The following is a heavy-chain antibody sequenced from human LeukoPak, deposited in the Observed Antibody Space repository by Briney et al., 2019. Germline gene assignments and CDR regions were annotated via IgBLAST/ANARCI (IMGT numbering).Heavy chain of an antibody. J-gene: IGHJ6*04. Sequence: GGSLRLSCAASGFTFSDYYVSWIRQAPGKGLERLSYISSSNTIYYADSVKGRFTISRDNAKNSLYLQMNSLRAEDTAVYYCAELGITIIGGVWGKGTTVTISS. CDR1: GFTFSDYY. CDR2: ISSSNTI. D-gene: IGHD3-10*02. CDR3: AELGITIIGGV. V-gene: IGHV3-69-1*02.